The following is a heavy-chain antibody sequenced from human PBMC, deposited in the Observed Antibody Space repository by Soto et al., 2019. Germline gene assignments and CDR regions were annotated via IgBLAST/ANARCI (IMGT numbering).Heavy chain of an antibody. D-gene: IGHD3-3*01. V-gene: IGHV4-59*01. J-gene: IGHJ4*02. CDR2: IYYSGIT. CDR3: ASFRSGYSGFDY. CDR1: GGSISSYY. Sequence: SETLSLTGTVSGGSISSYYWSRIRQPPWKGLEWIGYIYYSGITNYNPSLKSRVTISVDTSKNQFSLKLSSVTAADTAVYYCASFRSGYSGFDYWGQGTLVTFSS.